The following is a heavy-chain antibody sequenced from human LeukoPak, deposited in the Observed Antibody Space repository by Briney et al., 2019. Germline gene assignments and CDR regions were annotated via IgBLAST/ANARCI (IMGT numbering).Heavy chain of an antibody. CDR1: GGSFSGYY. D-gene: IGHD3-22*01. CDR2: INHSGSS. CDR3: ARALGGYYYDSSGYYSSYYYYMDV. V-gene: IGHV4-34*01. J-gene: IGHJ6*03. Sequence: SETLSLTCAVYGGSFSGYYWSWIRQPPGKGLEWIGEINHSGSSNYNPSLKSRVTISVDTSKNQFSLKLSSVTAADTAVYYCARALGGYYYDSSGYYSSYYYYMDVWGKGTTVTVSS.